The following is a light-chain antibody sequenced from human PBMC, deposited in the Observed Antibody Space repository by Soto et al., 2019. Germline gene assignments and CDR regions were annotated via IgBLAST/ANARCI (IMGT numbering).Light chain of an antibody. CDR3: CSYAGTPYV. Sequence: QSVLTHPASVSGSPGQSITISCTGTSSDVGSYNLVSWYQQHPGKAPKLMIYEVSKRPSGVSNRFSGSKSGNTASLTISGLQAEDEADYYCCSYAGTPYVFGTGTKVTVL. J-gene: IGLJ1*01. CDR2: EVS. V-gene: IGLV2-23*02. CDR1: SSDVGSYNL.